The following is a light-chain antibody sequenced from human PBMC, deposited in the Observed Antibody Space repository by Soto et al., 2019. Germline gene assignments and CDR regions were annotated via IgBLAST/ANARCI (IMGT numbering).Light chain of an antibody. CDR1: QSISTW. V-gene: IGKV1-5*03. J-gene: IGKJ2*01. CDR2: KAS. CDR3: QQYNSYPYT. Sequence: DIPMTQSPSTLSASVGDRVTITCRASQSISTWLAWYHQKPGKAPKLLIYKASNLQSGVPSRFSGSGSGTEFTLTISSLQPDDFATYYCQQYNSYPYTFVQGTKLEIK.